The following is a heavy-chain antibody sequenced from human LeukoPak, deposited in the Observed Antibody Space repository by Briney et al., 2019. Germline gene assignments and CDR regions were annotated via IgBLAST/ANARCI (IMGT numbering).Heavy chain of an antibody. CDR1: GGTFSSYS. D-gene: IGHD3-22*01. J-gene: IGHJ4*02. CDR3: ARGSGHDSSGYLVDY. CDR2: IIPIFGIA. V-gene: IGHV1-69*02. Sequence: VASVKVSCKASGGTFSSYSITWLRQAPGQGLEWMGRIIPIFGIANYAQKFQGRVTIIADKSTSTAYMELSSLRSEDTAVYYCARGSGHDSSGYLVDYWGQGTLVTVSS.